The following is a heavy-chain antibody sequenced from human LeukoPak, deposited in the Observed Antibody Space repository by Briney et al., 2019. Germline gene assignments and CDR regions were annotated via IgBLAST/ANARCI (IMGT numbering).Heavy chain of an antibody. CDR2: INPSGGST. CDR3: ARDKESGGYRFQDY. V-gene: IGHV1-46*01. Sequence: ASVKVSCKASGYTFTSYYMHWVRQAPGQGLEWMGIINPSGGSTSYAQKFQGRVTMTTDTSTSTAYMELRSLRSDDTAVYYCARDKESGGYRFQDYWGQGTLVTVSS. J-gene: IGHJ4*02. CDR1: GYTFTSYY. D-gene: IGHD1-26*01.